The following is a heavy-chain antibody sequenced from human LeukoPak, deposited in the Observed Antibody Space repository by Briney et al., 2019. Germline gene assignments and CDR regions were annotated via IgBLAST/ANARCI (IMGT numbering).Heavy chain of an antibody. CDR3: ARDHEVDSSGYHPIYWFDP. Sequence: ASVKVSCKASGYTFTTYYMHWVRQAPGQGLEWMGIINPSGGSTTYAQNFQGRVTMTRDTSTSAVYMEVSSLRSEDTAVYYCARDHEVDSSGYHPIYWFDPWGQGTLVTVSS. J-gene: IGHJ5*02. CDR2: INPSGGST. D-gene: IGHD3-22*01. CDR1: GYTFTTYY. V-gene: IGHV1-46*01.